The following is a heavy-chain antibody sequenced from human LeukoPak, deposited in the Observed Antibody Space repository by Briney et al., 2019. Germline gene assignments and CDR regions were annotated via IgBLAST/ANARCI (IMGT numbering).Heavy chain of an antibody. Sequence: ASVKVSCKASGYTFSGTGWYLYWLRQAPGQGLECLGWIYPNNGATAYAQKFQGRVAMTRDTSITTAYMELSRLRPDDTAVYYCARDGPAQMVDFDYWGQGTLVTVSS. V-gene: IGHV1-2*02. D-gene: IGHD3-10*01. CDR1: GYTFSGTGWY. CDR3: ARDGPAQMVDFDY. J-gene: IGHJ4*02. CDR2: IYPNNGAT.